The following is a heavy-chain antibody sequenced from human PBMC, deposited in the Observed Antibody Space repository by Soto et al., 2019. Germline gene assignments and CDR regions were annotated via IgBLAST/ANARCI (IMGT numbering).Heavy chain of an antibody. CDR2: IYYSGST. CDR1: GGSISSYY. V-gene: IGHV4-59*01. Sequence: PSETLSLTCTVSGGSISSYYWSWIRQPPGKGLEWIGYIYYSGSTNYNPSLKSRVTISVDTSKNQFSLKLSSVTAADTAVYYCARVNPNLDFGVVIFDYWGQGTLVTVSS. CDR3: ARVNPNLDFGVVIFDY. J-gene: IGHJ4*02. D-gene: IGHD3-3*01.